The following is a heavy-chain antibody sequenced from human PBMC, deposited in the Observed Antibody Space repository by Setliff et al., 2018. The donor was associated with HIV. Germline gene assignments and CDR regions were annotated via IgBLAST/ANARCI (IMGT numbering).Heavy chain of an antibody. J-gene: IGHJ4*02. Sequence: SVKVSCKSSGDTFSTYVFTWVRQAPGQGLEWMGGVTPILHTTNYAQKFQGRVTITADISTRTVYMELSSLTSEDTAIYYCARDRSYYPNYFDYWGQGTLVTVSS. CDR2: VTPILHTT. D-gene: IGHD1-26*01. CDR1: GDTFSTYV. CDR3: ARDRSYYPNYFDY. V-gene: IGHV1-69*10.